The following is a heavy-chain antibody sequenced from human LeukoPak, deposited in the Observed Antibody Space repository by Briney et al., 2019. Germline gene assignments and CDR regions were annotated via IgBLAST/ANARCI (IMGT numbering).Heavy chain of an antibody. J-gene: IGHJ6*03. D-gene: IGHD5-12*01. Sequence: PSETLSLTCAVSGGSISSSSHYWGWNPPAPGMRRECIRTIYYSGSSYYNPSLKSRVTMSVDTSKNQFSLRLSSVTAADTAVYYCARLPAITTYYYYYMDVWGKGTMVTVSS. CDR2: IYYSGSS. CDR3: ARLPAITTYYYYYMDV. CDR1: GGSISSSSHY. V-gene: IGHV4-39*01.